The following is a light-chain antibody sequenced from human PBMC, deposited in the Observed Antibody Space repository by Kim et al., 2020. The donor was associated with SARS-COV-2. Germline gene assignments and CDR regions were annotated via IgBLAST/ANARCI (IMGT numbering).Light chain of an antibody. V-gene: IGKV1-6*01. CDR3: LQDYNYPYT. CDR1: QGIRND. CDR2: AAS. Sequence: SASVGDRVPITCRASQGIRNDLGWYQQKPGKAPKLLIYAASSLQSGVPSRFSGSGSGTDFTITISSLQPEDFATYYCLQDYNYPYTFGQGTKLEI. J-gene: IGKJ2*01.